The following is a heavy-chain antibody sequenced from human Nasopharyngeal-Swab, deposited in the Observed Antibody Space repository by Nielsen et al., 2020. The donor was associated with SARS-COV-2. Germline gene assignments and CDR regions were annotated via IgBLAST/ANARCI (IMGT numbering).Heavy chain of an antibody. J-gene: IGHJ1*01. Sequence: VRQMPGKGLEWVGFIRSKAYGGTTEYAASVKGRFTISRDDSKSIAYLQMNSLKTEDTAVYYCTRGVAVFQHWGQGTLVTVSS. V-gene: IGHV3-49*02. CDR2: IRSKAYGGTT. CDR3: TRGVAVFQH. D-gene: IGHD2-15*01.